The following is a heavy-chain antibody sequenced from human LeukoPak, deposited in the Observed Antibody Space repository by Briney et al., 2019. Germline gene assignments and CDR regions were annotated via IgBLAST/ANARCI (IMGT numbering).Heavy chain of an antibody. Sequence: SETLSLTCAVYGGSFSGYYWSWIRQPPGKGLEWIGEINHSGSTNYNPSLKSRVTISVDTSKNQFSLKLSSVTAADTAVYYCARGYYYDGSGYYYDAFDIWGQGTMVTVSS. CDR2: INHSGST. V-gene: IGHV4-34*01. J-gene: IGHJ3*02. CDR1: GGSFSGYY. CDR3: ARGYYYDGSGYYYDAFDI. D-gene: IGHD3-22*01.